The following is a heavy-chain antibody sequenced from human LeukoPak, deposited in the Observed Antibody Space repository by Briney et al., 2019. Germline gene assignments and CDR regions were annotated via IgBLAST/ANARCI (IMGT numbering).Heavy chain of an antibody. D-gene: IGHD3-10*01. V-gene: IGHV4-59*01. CDR1: VGPISTYY. J-gene: IGHJ4*02. Sequence: SETLSLTCTVWVGPISTYYWRWIRQPPGKGLEGIGYIYYSGSANYNPSLKSRVTISVDTSKTQFSLKLSSVTAADTAVYYCARSYGSGNYFDYWGQGTLVTVST. CDR2: IYYSGSA. CDR3: ARSYGSGNYFDY.